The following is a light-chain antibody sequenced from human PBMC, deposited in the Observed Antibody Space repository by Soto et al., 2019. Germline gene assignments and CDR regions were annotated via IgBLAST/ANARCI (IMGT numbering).Light chain of an antibody. CDR3: SAHTNSNHLI. Sequence: QSVLTQPASVSGSPGQSVTISCTGTSSDVGGYDYVSWYQQHPGTAPKLILYEVNNRPSGVSNRFSGSKSGNTASLIISGLQTEDEAPYYCSAHTNSNHLILGNGTKVT. CDR2: EVN. CDR1: SSDVGGYDY. V-gene: IGLV2-14*01. J-gene: IGLJ1*01.